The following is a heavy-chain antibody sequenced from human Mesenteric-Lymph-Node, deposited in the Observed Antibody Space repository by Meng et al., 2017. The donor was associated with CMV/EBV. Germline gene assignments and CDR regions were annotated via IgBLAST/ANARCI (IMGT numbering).Heavy chain of an antibody. CDR3: AKEKGRFDS. CDR1: RVAFSRYD. Sequence: CAVSRVAFSRYDMGWVSEEEGKWMGWVRGSGSNDRNTYYAGSVKGRFNTSRKNSKNTLTLKMDGLTAEYSAVYVCAKEKGRFDSWGQGTLVTVSS. J-gene: IGHJ4*02. V-gene: IGHV3-23*03. CDR2: SGSNDRNT.